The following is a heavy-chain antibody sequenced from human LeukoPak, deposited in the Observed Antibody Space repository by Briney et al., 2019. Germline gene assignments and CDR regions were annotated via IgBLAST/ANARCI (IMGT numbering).Heavy chain of an antibody. D-gene: IGHD3-10*01. CDR3: ARDGKIYYAPVDI. CDR2: ISSSSSYI. J-gene: IGHJ3*02. CDR1: GFTFSTYS. Sequence: GGSLRLSCAASGFTFSTYSMNWVRQAPGKGLEWVSSISSSSSYIYYADSVKGRFTISRDNAKNSLYLQMNSLRAEDTAVYYCARDGKIYYAPVDIWGQGTMVTVSS. V-gene: IGHV3-21*01.